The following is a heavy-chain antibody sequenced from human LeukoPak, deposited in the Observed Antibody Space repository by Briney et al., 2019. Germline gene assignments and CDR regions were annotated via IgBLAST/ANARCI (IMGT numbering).Heavy chain of an antibody. CDR3: ARGKAGTISHGADV. CDR1: GFTFSSYS. J-gene: IGHJ6*02. CDR2: ISSSGTYI. V-gene: IGHV3-21*01. D-gene: IGHD6-13*01. Sequence: GGSLRLSCAASGFTFSSYSMNWVRQAPGKGLEWVSSISSSGTYIYYADSVKGRFTISRDIAKNSLYLQMSSLRAEDTAVYYCARGKAGTISHGADVWGQGTTVTVSS.